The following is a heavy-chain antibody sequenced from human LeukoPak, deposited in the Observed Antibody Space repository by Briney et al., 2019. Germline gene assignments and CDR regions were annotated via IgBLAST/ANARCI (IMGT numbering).Heavy chain of an antibody. CDR2: ISAYNGNT. CDR1: GYTFTGYY. CDR3: ARVGGGLLWFGEYYFDY. J-gene: IGHJ4*02. Sequence: ASVKVSCKASGYTFTGYYMHWVRQAPGQGLEWMGWISAYNGNTNYAQKLQGRVTMTTDTSTSTACMELRSLRSDDTAVYYCARVGGGLLWFGEYYFDYWGQGTLVTVSS. V-gene: IGHV1-18*04. D-gene: IGHD3-10*01.